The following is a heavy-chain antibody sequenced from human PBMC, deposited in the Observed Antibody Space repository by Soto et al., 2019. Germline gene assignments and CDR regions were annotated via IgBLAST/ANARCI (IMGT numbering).Heavy chain of an antibody. Sequence: ASVKVSCKASGYTFTGHYMHWVRQAPGQRPEWMGWINPKNGDTIYAQKFQGRVTMTRDTSISTAYMELNRLRSDDTAVYFCAGSTTLETGSAPFDYWGQGTLVTVSS. CDR2: INPKNGDT. J-gene: IGHJ4*02. CDR1: GYTFTGHY. V-gene: IGHV1-2*02. CDR3: AGSTTLETGSAPFDY. D-gene: IGHD2-8*02.